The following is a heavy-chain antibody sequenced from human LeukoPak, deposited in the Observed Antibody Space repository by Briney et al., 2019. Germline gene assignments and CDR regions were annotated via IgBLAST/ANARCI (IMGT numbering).Heavy chain of an antibody. D-gene: IGHD2-2*01. CDR2: IHYSGST. CDR3: ARRVVPGYYMDV. J-gene: IGHJ6*03. CDR1: GGSISSSSYY. Sequence: SETLPLTCTVSGGSISSSSYYWGWIRQPPGKGLEWIGSIHYSGSTYYNPSLKSRVTISVDTSKNQFSLKLSSVTAADTAVYYCARRVVPGYYMDVWGKGTTVTVSS. V-gene: IGHV4-39*01.